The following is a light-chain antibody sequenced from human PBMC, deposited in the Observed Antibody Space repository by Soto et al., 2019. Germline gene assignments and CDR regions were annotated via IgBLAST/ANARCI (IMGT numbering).Light chain of an antibody. CDR2: GDT. V-gene: IGLV1-40*01. J-gene: IGLJ3*02. CDR3: QSYDSSLSGSV. Sequence: QSALTQPPSVSGAPGQRVTISCTGSSSNIGAGHDVHWYQQLPGSAPQLLMYGDTNRRSGVPDRFSGSKSGTSASLAITGLQAEDEADYYCQSYDSSLSGSVFGGGTKLTVL. CDR1: SSNIGAGHD.